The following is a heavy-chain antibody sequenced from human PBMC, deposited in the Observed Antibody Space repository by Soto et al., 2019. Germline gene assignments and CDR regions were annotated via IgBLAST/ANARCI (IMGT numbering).Heavy chain of an antibody. CDR3: APWFGAFDY. V-gene: IGHV3-30*03. CDR1: GFTFSSYG. D-gene: IGHD3-10*01. J-gene: IGHJ4*02. CDR2: ISYDGSNK. Sequence: QVQLVESGGGVVQPGRSLRLSCAASGFTFSSYGMHWVRQAPGKGLEWVAGISYDGSNKYYADSVKGRFTISRDNSKNTLYLQMNRLRAEDTAVYYCAPWFGAFDYWGQGTLVTVSS.